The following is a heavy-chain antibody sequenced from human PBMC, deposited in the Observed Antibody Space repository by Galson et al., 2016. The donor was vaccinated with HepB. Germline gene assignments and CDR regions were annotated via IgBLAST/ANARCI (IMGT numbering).Heavy chain of an antibody. V-gene: IGHV3-48*01. Sequence: SLRLSCAASGFRFSDYNMNWVRQAPGRGLEWVAYISASSGTIYDADSVKGRLTIHKDNANTQLSLQINSLRAEDTAFYYCARPYTYYFGSGSYFDVLQDGMDVWGQGTTVTVSS. CDR1: GFRFSDYN. D-gene: IGHD3-10*01. J-gene: IGHJ6*02. CDR3: ARPYTYYFGSGSYFDVLQDGMDV. CDR2: ISASSGTI.